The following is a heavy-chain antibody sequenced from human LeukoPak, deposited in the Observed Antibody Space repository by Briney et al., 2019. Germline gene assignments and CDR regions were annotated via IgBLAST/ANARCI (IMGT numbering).Heavy chain of an antibody. Sequence: GGSLRLSCAASGFTFSSYAMHWVRQAPGKGLEWVAVISYDGSNKYYADSVKGRFTISRDNSKNTLYLQMNSLRADDTAVYYCAREREVDLAAAIGIDYWGQGTLVTVSS. CDR2: ISYDGSNK. V-gene: IGHV3-30-3*01. CDR1: GFTFSSYA. D-gene: IGHD6-13*01. CDR3: AREREVDLAAAIGIDY. J-gene: IGHJ4*02.